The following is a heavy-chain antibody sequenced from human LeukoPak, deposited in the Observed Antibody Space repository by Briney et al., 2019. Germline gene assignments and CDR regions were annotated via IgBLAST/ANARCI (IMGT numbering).Heavy chain of an antibody. J-gene: IGHJ6*04. D-gene: IGHD5-24*01. Sequence: PSETLSLTCTVSGGSISSFHWGWIRQPPGKGLEWVGHMYHNGGINYNPSLRSRVTISVDTSKNQFSLKLTSVTAADTALYYCARDIEGTGGGSNLYYMDVWGKGTTVTVST. V-gene: IGHV4-59*01. CDR1: GGSISSFH. CDR2: MYHNGGI. CDR3: ARDIEGTGGGSNLYYMDV.